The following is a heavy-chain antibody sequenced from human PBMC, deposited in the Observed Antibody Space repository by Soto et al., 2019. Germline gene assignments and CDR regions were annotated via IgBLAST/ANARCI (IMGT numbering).Heavy chain of an antibody. CDR3: TRGVDGFDWKTRPAGFHY. J-gene: IGHJ4*02. V-gene: IGHV3-7*01. CDR1: GFSFNSYW. D-gene: IGHD3-9*01. Sequence: GGSLRLSCAVSGFSFNSYWMTWVRQAPGKGLEWVASIDQDGTEEYYVDSVKGRFAVSRDNANNSLYLQMSSLRPEDTAVYYCTRGVDGFDWKTRPAGFHYWGQGTLVTVSS. CDR2: IDQDGTEE.